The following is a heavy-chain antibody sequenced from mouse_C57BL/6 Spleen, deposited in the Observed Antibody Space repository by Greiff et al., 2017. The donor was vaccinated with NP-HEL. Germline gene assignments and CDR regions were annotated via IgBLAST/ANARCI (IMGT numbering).Heavy chain of an antibody. CDR2: INSDGGST. Sequence: DVMLVESGGGLVQPGESLKLSCESNEYEFPSHDMSWVRKTPEKRLELVAAINSDGGSTYYPDTMERRFIISRDNTKKTLYLQMSSLRSEDTALYYCARHGDYGNYEGAMDYWGQGTSVTVSS. CDR1: EYEFPSHD. V-gene: IGHV5-2*01. D-gene: IGHD2-1*01. J-gene: IGHJ4*01. CDR3: ARHGDYGNYEGAMDY.